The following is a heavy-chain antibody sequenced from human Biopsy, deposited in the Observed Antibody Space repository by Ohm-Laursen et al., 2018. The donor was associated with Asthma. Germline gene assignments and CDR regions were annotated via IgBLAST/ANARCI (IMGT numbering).Heavy chain of an antibody. CDR1: GFTFDDYA. CDR3: VKDIRLQLWGFDS. J-gene: IGHJ4*02. D-gene: IGHD6-13*01. V-gene: IGHV3-9*01. Sequence: SLRLSCAASGFTFDDYAMHWVRQAPGKGQEWVSGVSWNSGSIDYADSVKGRFTISRDNAKNSLYLQMNSLRGADTALYYCVKDIRLQLWGFDSWGQGTLVTVSS. CDR2: VSWNSGSI.